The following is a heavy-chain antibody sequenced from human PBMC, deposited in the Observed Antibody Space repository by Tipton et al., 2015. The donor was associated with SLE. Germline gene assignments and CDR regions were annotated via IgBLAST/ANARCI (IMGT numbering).Heavy chain of an antibody. CDR2: INHSGST. J-gene: IGHJ6*02. CDR3: ARGRSRMDV. V-gene: IGHV4-34*01. D-gene: IGHD3-10*01. CDR1: GGSFSGYY. Sequence: GLVKPSETLSLTCAVYGGSFSGYYWSWIRQPPGKGLEWIGEINHSGSTNYNPSLKSRVTISVDTSKNQFSLKLSSVTAADTAVYYCARGRSRMDVWGQGTTVTVSS.